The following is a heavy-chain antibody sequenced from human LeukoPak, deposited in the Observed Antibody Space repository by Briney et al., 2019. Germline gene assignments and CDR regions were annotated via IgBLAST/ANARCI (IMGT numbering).Heavy chain of an antibody. Sequence: XVSCKASXYTFTXXDIKWVRQATGQGLEWMGWMSPRSGNTGYAQKFQGRVTMTRSTSISTAYMELSSLRSEDTAVYYCARGPPNWGFDYWGQGTLVTVSS. D-gene: IGHD7-27*01. CDR2: MSPRSGNT. CDR1: XYTFTXXD. V-gene: IGHV1-8*01. J-gene: IGHJ4*02. CDR3: ARGPPNWGFDY.